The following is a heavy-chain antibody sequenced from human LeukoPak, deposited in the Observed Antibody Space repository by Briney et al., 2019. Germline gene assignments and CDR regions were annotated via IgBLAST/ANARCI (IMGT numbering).Heavy chain of an antibody. J-gene: IGHJ5*02. D-gene: IGHD2-2*01. CDR3: AVTIPAGNWFDP. V-gene: IGHV3-21*01. Sequence: GRSLRLSCAASGFTFSSYSMNWVRQAPGKGLEWVSSISSSSSYIYYADSVKGRFTISRDNAKNSLYLQMNSLRAEDTAVYYCAVTIPAGNWFDPWGQGTLVTVSS. CDR1: GFTFSSYS. CDR2: ISSSSSYI.